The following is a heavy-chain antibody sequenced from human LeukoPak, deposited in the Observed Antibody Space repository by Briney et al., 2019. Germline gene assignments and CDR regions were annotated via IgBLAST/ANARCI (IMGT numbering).Heavy chain of an antibody. D-gene: IGHD2-8*01. CDR3: AKDVMIYARGGPDH. CDR1: GFRFDDYG. J-gene: IGHJ4*02. V-gene: IGHV3-23*01. Sequence: SGGSLRLSCTASGFRFDDYGMTWVRQAPGKGLEWVSGITASGDSTYYADSVEGRFTMSRDNSKNTVYLQMNSLKTEDTALYYCAKDVMIYARGGPDHWGQGTLVTVSS. CDR2: ITASGDST.